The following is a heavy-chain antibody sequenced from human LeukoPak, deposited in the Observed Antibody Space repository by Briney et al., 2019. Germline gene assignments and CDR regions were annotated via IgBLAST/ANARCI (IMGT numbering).Heavy chain of an antibody. V-gene: IGHV4-39*01. CDR1: GGSISDSNYN. CDR2: IYYSGST. CDR3: ARHGHSSGWYGHFDY. J-gene: IGHJ4*02. Sequence: PSETLSLTCTVSGGSISDSNYNWGWIRQPPGKGLEWIGSIYYSGSTFYNPSLKSRVTISVDTAENQFSLRLSSVTAADTAVFYCARHGHSSGWYGHFDYWGQGTLVTVSS. D-gene: IGHD6-19*01.